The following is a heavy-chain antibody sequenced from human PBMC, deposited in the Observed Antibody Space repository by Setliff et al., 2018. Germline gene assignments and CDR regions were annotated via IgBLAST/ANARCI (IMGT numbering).Heavy chain of an antibody. D-gene: IGHD1-26*01. V-gene: IGHV4-4*07. CDR1: GGSISTYY. CDR3: ARDASASDGRNAFDI. CDR2: VFVSGST. Sequence: SETLSLTCTVSGGSISTYYWSWIRRPAGKGLEWIGRVFVSGSTNYNPSLKSRVTMSVDTSKNQFSLKLTSVTAADTAIYYCARDASASDGRNAFDIWGQGTMVTVSS. J-gene: IGHJ3*02.